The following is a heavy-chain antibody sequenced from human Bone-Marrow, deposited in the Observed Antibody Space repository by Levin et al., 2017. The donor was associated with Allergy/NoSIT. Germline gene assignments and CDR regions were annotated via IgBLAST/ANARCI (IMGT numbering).Heavy chain of an antibody. J-gene: IGHJ3*02. V-gene: IGHV4-30-4*01. CDR1: GGSVSSSDSH. D-gene: IGHD1-7*01. CDR3: VRDQTGTSAFDI. Sequence: SETLSLTCTVSGGSVSSSDSHWSWIRQPPETGLEWIGYISYYGATSYSPSLRSRVIISLDTPNNQFSLKMTSVTVADTAMYFCVRDQTGTSAFDIWGQGTMVTVSS. CDR2: ISYYGAT.